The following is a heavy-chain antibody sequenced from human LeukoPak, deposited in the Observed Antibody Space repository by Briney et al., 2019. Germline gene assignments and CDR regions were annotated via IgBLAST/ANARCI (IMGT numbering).Heavy chain of an antibody. CDR2: IYYSGST. Sequence: PSETLSLTCTVSGGSISSYYWSWIRQPPGKGLEWIGYIYYSGSTNYNPSLKSRVTISVDTSKNQFSLKLSSVTAADTAVYYCASAEGVAGPDAFDIWGQGTMVTVSS. CDR1: GGSISSYY. J-gene: IGHJ3*02. CDR3: ASAEGVAGPDAFDI. V-gene: IGHV4-59*01. D-gene: IGHD6-19*01.